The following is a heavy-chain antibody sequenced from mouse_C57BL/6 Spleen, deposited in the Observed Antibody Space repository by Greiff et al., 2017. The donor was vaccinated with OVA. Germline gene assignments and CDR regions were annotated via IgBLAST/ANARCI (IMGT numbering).Heavy chain of an antibody. CDR1: GYTFTSYW. J-gene: IGHJ4*01. CDR2: IDPFDSET. CDR3: ARNSERYAMDY. V-gene: IGHV1-52*01. Sequence: VQLQQPGAELVRPGSSVKLSCKASGYTFTSYWMHWVKQRPIQGLEWIGNIDPFDSETHYNQKFKDKATLTVDKSSSTAYMQLSSLTSEDSAVYYCARNSERYAMDYWGQGTSVTVSS.